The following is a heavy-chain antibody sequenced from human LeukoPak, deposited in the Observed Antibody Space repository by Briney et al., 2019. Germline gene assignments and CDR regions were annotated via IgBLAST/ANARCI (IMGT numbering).Heavy chain of an antibody. V-gene: IGHV4-39*01. CDR3: ARRYGSGSYADY. CDR1: GGSISSSSYY. CDR2: IHHSGTT. J-gene: IGHJ4*02. Sequence: PSETLSLTCTVSGGSISSSSYYWDWIRQPPGKGLEWVGSIHHSGTTYYNPSLKSRVTTSVDTSKNQFSLKLSSVTAADTAVYHCARRYGSGSYADYWGQGTLVTVSS. D-gene: IGHD1-26*01.